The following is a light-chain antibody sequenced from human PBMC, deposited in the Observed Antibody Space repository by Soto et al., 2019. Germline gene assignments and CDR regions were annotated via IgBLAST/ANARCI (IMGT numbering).Light chain of an antibody. V-gene: IGKV1-33*01. Sequence: DIQMTQSPSSLSASVGDRVTITCQASQDIFNYLNWYQQKPGKAPKLLIYDASNLETGAPSRFSGSGSGTHFSFTISSLQPEDVATYYCQQYDNLPRTFGPGTKVDIK. J-gene: IGKJ3*01. CDR2: DAS. CDR3: QQYDNLPRT. CDR1: QDIFNY.